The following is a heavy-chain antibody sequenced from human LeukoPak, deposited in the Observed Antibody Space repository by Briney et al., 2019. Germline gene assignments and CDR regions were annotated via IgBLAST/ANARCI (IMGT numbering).Heavy chain of an antibody. CDR3: ARHAVLGVGYYYYYFMDV. CDR1: GGSISSSSYY. D-gene: IGHD2-8*02. J-gene: IGHJ6*03. CDR2: IYYSGST. V-gene: IGHV4-39*01. Sequence: SETLSLTCTVSGGSISSSSYYWGRIRQPPGKGLEWIGSIYYSGSTYCNPSLKSRVTISVDTSKNQFSLKLSSVTAADTAVYYCARHAVLGVGYYYYYFMDVWGKGTTVTVSS.